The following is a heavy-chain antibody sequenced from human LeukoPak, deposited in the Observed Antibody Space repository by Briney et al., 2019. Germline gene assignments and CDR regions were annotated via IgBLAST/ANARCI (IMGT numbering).Heavy chain of an antibody. V-gene: IGHV3-53*01. J-gene: IGHJ4*02. CDR1: GFTVSSNY. CDR3: TTDLFNYYFDY. D-gene: IGHD1-20*01. Sequence: GGSLRLSCAASGFTVSSNYMSWVRQAPGKGLEWVSVIYSGGSTYYADSVKGRFAISRDDSKNTLYLQMNSLKTEDTAVYYCTTDLFNYYFDYWGQGTLVTVSS. CDR2: IYSGGST.